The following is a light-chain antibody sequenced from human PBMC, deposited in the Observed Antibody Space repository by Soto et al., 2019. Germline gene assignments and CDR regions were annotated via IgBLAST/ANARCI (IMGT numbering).Light chain of an antibody. V-gene: IGKV3-20*01. CDR1: PSVSSSS. CDR3: QHYGTSMWT. J-gene: IGKJ1*01. Sequence: EIVLTQSPGPLSLSPGGRATLSCRASPSVSSSSLSWYQQKPGQAPRLLIYDTSSRSTDIPDRFSGSGSGTDFTLTISRLEPEDFTVYYCQHYGTSMWTFGQGTTVEIK. CDR2: DTS.